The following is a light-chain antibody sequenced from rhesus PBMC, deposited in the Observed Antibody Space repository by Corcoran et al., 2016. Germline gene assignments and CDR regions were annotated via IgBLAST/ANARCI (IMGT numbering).Light chain of an antibody. V-gene: IGKV3-24*04. CDR3: QQSSNLYS. CDR1: QSVGSY. J-gene: IGKJ2*01. CDR2: GAS. Sequence: ETVVTQSPATLSLSPGERATLSCRASQSVGSYLAWYQQKPGQAPRHLIYGASSRATGIPDRFSGSGSGTDFTLTISSLEPEDVGVYYCQQSSNLYSFGQGTKVEIK.